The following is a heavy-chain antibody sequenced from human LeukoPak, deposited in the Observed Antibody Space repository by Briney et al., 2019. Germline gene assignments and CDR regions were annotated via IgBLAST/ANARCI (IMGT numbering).Heavy chain of an antibody. J-gene: IGHJ4*02. CDR1: GGSISSYY. CDR2: IYYGGST. D-gene: IGHD1-26*01. V-gene: IGHV4-59*01. CDR3: ASGAVGGFFDY. Sequence: SETLSLTCTVSGGSISSYYWSWIRQPPGKGLEWIGYIYYGGSTNYNPSLKSRVTISVDTSKNQFSLKLSSVTAADTAVYYCASGAVGGFFDYWGQGNPGHRPL.